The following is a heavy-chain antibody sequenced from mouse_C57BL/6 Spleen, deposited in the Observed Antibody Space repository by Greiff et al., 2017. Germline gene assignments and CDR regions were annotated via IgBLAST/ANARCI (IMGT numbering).Heavy chain of an antibody. J-gene: IGHJ1*03. CDR1: GFSLTSYG. Sequence: QVQLKELGPGLVQPSQSLSITCTVSGFSLTSYGVHWVRQSPGKGLEWLGVIWRGGSTDYNAAFMSRLSITKDNSKSQVFFKMNSLQADDTAIYYCAKEGVTTASWYFDVWGTGTTVTVSS. D-gene: IGHD1-2*01. CDR3: AKEGVTTASWYFDV. V-gene: IGHV2-5*01. CDR2: IWRGGST.